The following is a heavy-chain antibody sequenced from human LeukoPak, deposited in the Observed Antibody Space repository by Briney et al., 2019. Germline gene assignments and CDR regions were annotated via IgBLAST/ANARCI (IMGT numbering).Heavy chain of an antibody. CDR1: GFTFGDYA. D-gene: IGHD2-15*01. Sequence: GGSLRLSCTASGFTFGDYAMSWVRQAPGKGLEWVGFIRSKAYGGTTEYAASVKGRFTISRDDSKSIAYLQMNSLKTEDTAGYYCGVAATGRGADYWGQGTLVTVSS. J-gene: IGHJ4*02. V-gene: IGHV3-49*04. CDR3: GVAATGRGADY. CDR2: IRSKAYGGTT.